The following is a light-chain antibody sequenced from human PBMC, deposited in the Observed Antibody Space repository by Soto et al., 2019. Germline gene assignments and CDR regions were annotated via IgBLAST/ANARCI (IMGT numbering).Light chain of an antibody. J-gene: IGLJ2*01. CDR1: ALTLQY. Sequence: SYELTQPPSVSVSPGQTARITCSGDALTLQYVYWYQQRPGQAPVLVIYKDNERPSGIPGRFSGSSSGTTGTLIITGVQAEDEADYHCQSTDRSGTFVVFGGGTKLTVL. CDR3: QSTDRSGTFVV. V-gene: IGLV3-25*02. CDR2: KDN.